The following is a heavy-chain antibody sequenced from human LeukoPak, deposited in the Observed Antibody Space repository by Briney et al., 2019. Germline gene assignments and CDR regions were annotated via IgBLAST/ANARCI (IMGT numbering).Heavy chain of an antibody. CDR1: GFTFSGYP. J-gene: IGHJ4*02. Sequence: GGSLRLSCAASGFTFSGYPMHWVRQAPGKGLEYLSGISANGGSTYYANSVKGRFTISRDNSKNTLYLQMGSLRPEDMAVYYCARDGSNWDFDYWSQGTLVTVSS. V-gene: IGHV3-64*01. D-gene: IGHD6-13*01. CDR2: ISANGGST. CDR3: ARDGSNWDFDY.